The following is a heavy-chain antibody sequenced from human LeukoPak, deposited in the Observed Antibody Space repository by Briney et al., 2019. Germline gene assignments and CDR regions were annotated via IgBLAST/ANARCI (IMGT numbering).Heavy chain of an antibody. CDR1: GFTFSSYG. J-gene: IGHJ4*02. D-gene: IGHD6-13*01. V-gene: IGHV3-33*06. CDR3: AKAFGSSWYKIDY. Sequence: GRSLRLSCAASGFTFSSYGMHWVRQAPGKGLEWVAVIWYDGSNKYYADSVKGRFTIFRDNSKNTLYLQMNSLRAEDTAVYYCAKAFGSSWYKIDYWGQGTLVTVSS. CDR2: IWYDGSNK.